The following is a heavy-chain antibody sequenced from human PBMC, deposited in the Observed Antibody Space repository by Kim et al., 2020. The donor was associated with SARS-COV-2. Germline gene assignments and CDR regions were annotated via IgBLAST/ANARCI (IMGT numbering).Heavy chain of an antibody. D-gene: IGHD3-10*01. CDR1: GGSFSGYY. J-gene: IGHJ4*02. CDR3: ARGVRGVIDY. Sequence: SETLSLTCAVYGGSFSGYYWSWIRQPPGKGLEWIGEINHSGSTNYNPSLKSRVTISVDTSKNQFSLKLSSVTAADTAVYYCARGVRGVIDYWGQGTLVTVSS. CDR2: INHSGST. V-gene: IGHV4-34*01.